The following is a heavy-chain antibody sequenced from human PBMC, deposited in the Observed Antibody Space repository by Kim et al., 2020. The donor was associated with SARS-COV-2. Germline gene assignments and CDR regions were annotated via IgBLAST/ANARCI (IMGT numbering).Heavy chain of an antibody. CDR3: ARDWRMDV. CDR1: GFTFSSYR. V-gene: IGHV3-7*03. Sequence: GGSLRLSCAASGFTFSSYRMNWVRQAPGKGLEWVAYIKEDGSEKWYVDSVKGRFTISRDNAKNSLYLQMNSLRAEDMAIYYCARDWRMDVWGQGTTVTVSS. J-gene: IGHJ6*02. CDR2: IKEDGSEK.